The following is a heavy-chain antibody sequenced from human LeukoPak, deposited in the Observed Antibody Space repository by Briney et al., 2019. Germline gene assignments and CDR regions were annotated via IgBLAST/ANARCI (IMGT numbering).Heavy chain of an antibody. CDR3: ARGADIVVVVAALRGVDFDY. CDR1: GFTFSSYE. V-gene: IGHV3-48*03. J-gene: IGHJ4*02. CDR2: ISSSGSTI. D-gene: IGHD2-15*01. Sequence: GGSLRLSCAASGFTFSSYEMNWVRQAPGKGLEWVSYISSSGSTIYYADSVKGRFTTSRDNAKNSLYLQMNSLRAEDTAVYYCARGADIVVVVAALRGVDFDYWGQGTLVTVSS.